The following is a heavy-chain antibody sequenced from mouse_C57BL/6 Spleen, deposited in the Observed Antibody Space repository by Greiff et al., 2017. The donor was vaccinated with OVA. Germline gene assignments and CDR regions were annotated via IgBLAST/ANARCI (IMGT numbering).Heavy chain of an antibody. CDR3: TREGAIYYDYDGGYYFDY. CDR1: GFTFSSYA. Sequence: DVHLVESGEGLVKPGGSLKLSCAASGFTFSSYAMSWVRQTPEKRLEWVAYISSGGDYIYYADTVKGRFTISRDNARNTLYLQMSSLKSEDTAMYYCTREGAIYYDYDGGYYFDYWGQGTTLTVSS. D-gene: IGHD2-4*01. J-gene: IGHJ2*01. CDR2: ISSGGDYI. V-gene: IGHV5-9-1*02.